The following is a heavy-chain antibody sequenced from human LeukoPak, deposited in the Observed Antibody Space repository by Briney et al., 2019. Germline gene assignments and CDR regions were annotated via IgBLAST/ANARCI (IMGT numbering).Heavy chain of an antibody. CDR2: INHSGST. V-gene: IGHV4-34*01. J-gene: IGHJ4*02. D-gene: IGHD3-9*01. CDR3: ARGRRSRYFD. Sequence: PSETLSLTCAVYGGSFSGYYWSWIRQPPGKGLEWIGEINHSGSTNYNPSLKSRVTISLDTSKNHFSLKLSSVTAADTAVYYCARGRRSRYFDWGQGTLVTVSS. CDR1: GGSFSGYY.